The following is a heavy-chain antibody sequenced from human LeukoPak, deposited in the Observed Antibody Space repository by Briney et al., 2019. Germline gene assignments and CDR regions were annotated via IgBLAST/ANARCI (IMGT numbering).Heavy chain of an antibody. CDR3: ARVLYTAMVIEAFDI. J-gene: IGHJ3*02. CDR1: GFTFVCHW. Sequence: GGSLRLSCVASGFTFVCHWMTWVRQAPGKGLEWVANINQDGSEKYYVDSVKGRFTISRDNAKNSLYLQMNSLRAEDAAVYYCARVLYTAMVIEAFDIWGQGTMVTVSS. D-gene: IGHD5-18*01. V-gene: IGHV3-7*01. CDR2: INQDGSEK.